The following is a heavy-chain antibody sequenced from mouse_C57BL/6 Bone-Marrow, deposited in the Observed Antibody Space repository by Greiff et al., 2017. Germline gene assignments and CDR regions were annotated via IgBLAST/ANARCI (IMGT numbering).Heavy chain of an antibody. V-gene: IGHV14-2*01. CDR2: IDPEDGET. CDR3: AFYDYYYFDY. D-gene: IGHD2-4*01. CDR1: GFNIKDYY. J-gene: IGHJ2*01. Sequence: VQLKQSGAELVKPGASVKLSCTASGFNIKDYYMHWVKQRTEQGLEWIGRIDPEDGETTYAPKFQGKATITADTSSNTAYLQLSSLTSEDTAVYYCAFYDYYYFDYWGQGTTLTVSS.